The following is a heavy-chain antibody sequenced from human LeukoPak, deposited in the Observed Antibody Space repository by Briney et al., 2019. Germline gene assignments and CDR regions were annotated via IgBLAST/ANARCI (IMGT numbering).Heavy chain of an antibody. CDR2: IIIRGTTI. D-gene: IGHD1-1*01. J-gene: IGHJ4*02. CDR1: GFTLSSYE. Sequence: PGGSPRLSRAASGFTLSSYEVNCARHDPGKGVEWVSYIIIRGTTINYADCVKCRFPISRDNAKNSLYLQMNRLRAEDTAVYYCATSYGDATGPGRDYWGQGTLVTVSS. V-gene: IGHV3-48*03. CDR3: ATSYGDATGPGRDY.